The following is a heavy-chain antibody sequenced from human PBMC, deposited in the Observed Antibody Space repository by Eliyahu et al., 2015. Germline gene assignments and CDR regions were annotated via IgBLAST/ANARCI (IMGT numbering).Heavy chain of an antibody. Sequence: QVQLQQWGAGLLKPSETLSLTCAVYGGSFRGYXWSWIRQPPGKGLEWIGEINHSGSTNYNPSLKSRVTISVDTSKNQFSLKLSSVTAADTAVYYCARGRGDSSSSPTFDYWGQGTLVTVSS. CDR1: GGSFRGYX. V-gene: IGHV4-34*01. CDR2: INHSGST. D-gene: IGHD6-6*01. CDR3: ARGRGDSSSSPTFDY. J-gene: IGHJ4*02.